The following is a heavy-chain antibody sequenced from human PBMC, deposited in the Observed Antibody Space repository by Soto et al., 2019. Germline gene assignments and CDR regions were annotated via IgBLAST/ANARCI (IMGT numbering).Heavy chain of an antibody. J-gene: IGHJ4*02. Sequence: PSETLSLTCAVSGASFSDSYWTWIRQPPGKGLEWIGEIDHSGSTNYSPSLRRRVTISVDTSKNQFSLELTSVTAADTAVYYCARLGPEWLQFRGYFDYWGQGTLVT. CDR1: GASFSDSY. V-gene: IGHV4-34*01. CDR2: IDHSGST. CDR3: ARLGPEWLQFRGYFDY. D-gene: IGHD5-12*01.